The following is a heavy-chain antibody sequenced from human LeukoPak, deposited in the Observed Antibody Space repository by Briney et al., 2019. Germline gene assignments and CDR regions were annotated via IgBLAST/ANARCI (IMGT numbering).Heavy chain of an antibody. CDR1: GYTFTSYG. V-gene: IGHV1-18*01. CDR3: ARSDSSGRYGGYYYYYMDV. D-gene: IGHD6-19*01. CDR2: ISAYNGNT. Sequence: ASVKVSCKASGYTFTSYGFTWVRQAPGQGLEWMGWISAYNGNTNYAQKLQGRVTMTTDTSTSTAYMELRSLRPDDTAVYYCARSDSSGRYGGYYYYYMDVRGKGTTVTVSS. J-gene: IGHJ6*03.